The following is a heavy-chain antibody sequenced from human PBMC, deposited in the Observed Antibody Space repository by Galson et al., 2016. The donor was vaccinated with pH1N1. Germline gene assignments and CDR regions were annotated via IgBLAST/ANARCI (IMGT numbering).Heavy chain of an antibody. Sequence: PGKGLEWIGTIYSSGSTYDNPSLKSRVTISVDTSKNQFSLKLSSVTAADTAVYYCAREDCSSGPCPLDSWGQGTLVIVSS. CDR2: IYSSGST. V-gene: IGHV4-39*07. J-gene: IGHJ4*02. CDR3: AREDCSSGPCPLDS. D-gene: IGHD2-15*01.